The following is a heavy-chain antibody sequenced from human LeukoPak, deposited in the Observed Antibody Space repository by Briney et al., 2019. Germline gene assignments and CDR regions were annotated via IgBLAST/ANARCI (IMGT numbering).Heavy chain of an antibody. D-gene: IGHD6-13*01. CDR2: ISGSGDST. J-gene: IGHJ4*02. Sequence: GGSLRLSCAASGFTFSNYAMSWVRQAPGEGLEWVSTISGSGDSTYYADSVKGRFTISRDNSKNTLFLQMNNLRGEDTAAYYCAKDPPTAGTTFVYWGQGALVTASS. CDR1: GFTFSNYA. V-gene: IGHV3-23*01. CDR3: AKDPPTAGTTFVY.